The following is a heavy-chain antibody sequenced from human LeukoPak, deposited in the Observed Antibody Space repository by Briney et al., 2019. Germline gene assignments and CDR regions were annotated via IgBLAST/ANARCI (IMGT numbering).Heavy chain of an antibody. J-gene: IGHJ4*02. CDR3: ARGENSKTYPDSGY. CDR1: GFTFSSYG. Sequence: GKSLRLSCAASGFTFSSYGMHWVRQAPGKGLEWVAVISYDGSSKYYIDSVKGRFTISRDNSKNTLYLQMNSLRAEDTAVYYCARGENSKTYPDSGYWGQGTLVTVSS. CDR2: ISYDGSSK. V-gene: IGHV3-30*03. D-gene: IGHD2/OR15-2a*01.